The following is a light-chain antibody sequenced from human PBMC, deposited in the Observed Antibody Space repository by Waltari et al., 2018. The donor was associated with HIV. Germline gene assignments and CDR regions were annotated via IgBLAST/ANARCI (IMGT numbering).Light chain of an antibody. CDR3: HQYNNWPFT. CDR2: GAS. CDR1: QSVSSN. Sequence: EIVMTQSPATLSVSPGERATLSCRASQSVSSNLAWYQQKPGQAPRLLLYGASTRATGIPARFSGSGSGTEFTLTISSLQSEDFAVYYCHQYNNWPFTFGPGTKVDIK. V-gene: IGKV3-15*01. J-gene: IGKJ3*01.